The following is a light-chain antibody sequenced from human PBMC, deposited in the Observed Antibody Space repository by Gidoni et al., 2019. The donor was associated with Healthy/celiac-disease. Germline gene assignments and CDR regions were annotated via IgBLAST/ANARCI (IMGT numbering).Light chain of an antibody. CDR3: QQSYSTPFT. V-gene: IGKV1-39*01. CDR1: QSISSY. Sequence: DIQMTQSPSSLSASVGDRVPITCRSSQSISSYLNWYQQKPGKAPKLLIYAASSLQSGVPSKFSGSGSGTDCTLSISSLQPEEFATYYCQQSYSTPFTFGGWTKVEIK. J-gene: IGKJ4*01. CDR2: AAS.